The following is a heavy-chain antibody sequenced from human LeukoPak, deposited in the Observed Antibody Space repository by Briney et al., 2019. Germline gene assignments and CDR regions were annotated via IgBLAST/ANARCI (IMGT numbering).Heavy chain of an antibody. CDR1: GGTFSSYA. V-gene: IGHV1-69*05. Sequence: SVKVSCKAPGGTFSSYAISWVRQAPGQGLEWMGRIIPIFGTANYAQKFQGRVTITTDESTSTAYMELSSLRSEDTAVYYCARDSYDFWSSAGYFDYWGQGTLVTVSS. CDR3: ARDSYDFWSSAGYFDY. D-gene: IGHD3-3*01. CDR2: IIPIFGTA. J-gene: IGHJ4*02.